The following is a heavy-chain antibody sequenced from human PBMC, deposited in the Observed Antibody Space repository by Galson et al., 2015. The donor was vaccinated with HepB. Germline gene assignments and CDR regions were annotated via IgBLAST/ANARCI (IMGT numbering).Heavy chain of an antibody. CDR3: AREGLAAGMDV. CDR1: GFTFSSYA. V-gene: IGHV3-30-3*01. D-gene: IGHD5-12*01. J-gene: IGHJ6*02. CDR2: ISYDGSNK. Sequence: SLRLSCAASGFTFSSYAMHWVRQAPGKGLEWVAVISYDGSNKYYADSVKGRFTISRDNSKNTLYLQMNSLRAEDTAVYYCAREGLAAGMDVWGQGTTVTVSS.